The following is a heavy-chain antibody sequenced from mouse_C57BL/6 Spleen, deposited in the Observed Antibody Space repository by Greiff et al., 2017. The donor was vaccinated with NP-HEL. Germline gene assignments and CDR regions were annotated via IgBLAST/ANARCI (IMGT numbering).Heavy chain of an antibody. D-gene: IGHD1-1*01. V-gene: IGHV1-9*01. CDR2: ILPGSGST. CDR1: GYTFTGYW. J-gene: IGHJ4*01. CDR3: ARGKGYYYGSSYYAMDY. Sequence: VQLQQSGAELMKPGASVKLSCKATGYTFTGYWIEWVKQRPGHGLEWIGEILPGSGSTNYNEKFKGKATFTADTSSNTADMQLSSLTTEDSAIYYCARGKGYYYGSSYYAMDYWGQGTSVTVSS.